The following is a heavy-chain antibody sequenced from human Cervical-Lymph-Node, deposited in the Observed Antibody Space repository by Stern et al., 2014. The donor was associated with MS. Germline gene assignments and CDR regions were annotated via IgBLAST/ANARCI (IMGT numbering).Heavy chain of an antibody. J-gene: IGHJ4*02. CDR2: TYYRGST. V-gene: IGHV4-59*01. Sequence: QLQLQESGPGLVKPSETLSLTCTVSGGSIASYYWSWIRQPPGKGLEWIGNTYYRGSTNYNPSLKSRVTISLDTSKNQFSLHLSSVTAADTAVFYCARHRSYPHLIDYWGQGTLVTVSS. CDR1: GGSIASYY. CDR3: ARHRSYPHLIDY.